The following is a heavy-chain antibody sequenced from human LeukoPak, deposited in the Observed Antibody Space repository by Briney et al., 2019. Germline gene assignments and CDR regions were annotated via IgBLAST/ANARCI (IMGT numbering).Heavy chain of an antibody. D-gene: IGHD4-23*01. V-gene: IGHV3-48*03. J-gene: IGHJ4*02. Sequence: GGSLRLPCAASGFIFSSYAMHWVRQAPGKGLEWVSYISSSGSTIYYADSVKGRFTISRDNAKNSLYLQMNSLRAEDTAVYYCARDYGGSSPFDYWGQGTLVTVSS. CDR3: ARDYGGSSPFDY. CDR1: GFIFSSYA. CDR2: ISSSGSTI.